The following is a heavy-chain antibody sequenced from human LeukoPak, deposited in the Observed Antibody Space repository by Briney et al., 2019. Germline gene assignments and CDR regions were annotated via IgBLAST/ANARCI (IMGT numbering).Heavy chain of an antibody. CDR2: ISAYNGNT. CDR1: GYTFTSYG. CDR3: ASRSGDDILTGTGHYYYDIDV. Sequence: ASVKVSCKASGYTFTSYGISWVRQAPGQGLEWKGWISAYNGNTNYAQKLQGRVTMTTDTSTSTAYMELRSLRSDDTAVYYCASRSGDDILTGTGHYYYDIDVWGQGTTVTVSS. J-gene: IGHJ6*02. D-gene: IGHD3-9*01. V-gene: IGHV1-18*01.